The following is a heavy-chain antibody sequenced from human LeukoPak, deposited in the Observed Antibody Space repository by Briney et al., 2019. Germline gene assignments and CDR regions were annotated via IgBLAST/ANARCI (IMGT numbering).Heavy chain of an antibody. CDR3: ARNGGSDANDAFDI. J-gene: IGHJ3*02. CDR1: GYTFTGYY. Sequence: ASVKVSCKASGYTFTGYYMHWVRQAPGQGLEWMGWINPNSGGTNYAQKCQGRVTMTRDTSISTAYMELSRLRSDDTAVYYCARNGGSDANDAFDIWGQGTMVTVSS. V-gene: IGHV1-2*02. D-gene: IGHD7-27*01. CDR2: INPNSGGT.